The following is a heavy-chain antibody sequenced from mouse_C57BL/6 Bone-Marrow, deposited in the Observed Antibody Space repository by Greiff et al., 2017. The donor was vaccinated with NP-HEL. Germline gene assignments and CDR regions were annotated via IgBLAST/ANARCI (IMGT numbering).Heavy chain of an antibody. CDR3: SREEFDGCHEDYALDY. J-gene: IGHJ4*01. CDR2: IDPSDSYT. D-gene: IGHD2-3*01. CDR1: GYTFTSYW. V-gene: IGHV1-69*01. Sequence: VKLQQPGAELVMPGASVKLSCKASGYTFTSYWMHWVKQRPGQGLEWIGEIDPSDSYTNYNQKFKGKSTLTVDKSSSTAYMQLSSLTSEDSAVYDCSREEFDGCHEDYALDYWGQGTSVTVSS.